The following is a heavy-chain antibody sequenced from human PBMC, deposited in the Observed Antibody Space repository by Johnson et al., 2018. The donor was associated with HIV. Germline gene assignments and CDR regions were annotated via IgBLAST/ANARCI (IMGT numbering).Heavy chain of an antibody. J-gene: IGHJ3*02. D-gene: IGHD4-17*01. CDR3: AKGPLTVTRAFDI. Sequence: QVQLVESGGGVVQPGGSLRLSCAASGFTFSSYGMHWVRQAPGKGLEWVAFIRYDGSNKYYTDSVKGRFTISRDNSKNTLYLQMNSLRAEDTAVYHCAKGPLTVTRAFDIWGKGTLITVSS. CDR2: IRYDGSNK. CDR1: GFTFSSYG. V-gene: IGHV3-30*02.